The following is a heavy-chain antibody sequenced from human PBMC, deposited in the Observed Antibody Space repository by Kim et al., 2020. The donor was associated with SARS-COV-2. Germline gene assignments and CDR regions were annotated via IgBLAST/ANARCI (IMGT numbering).Heavy chain of an antibody. J-gene: IGHJ4*02. CDR2: INPSGGST. CDR3: ARENDYYDSSGYYCPTFDY. Sequence: ASVKVSCKASGYTFTSYYMHWVRQAPGQGLEWMGIINPSGGSTSYAQKFQGRVTMTRDTSTSTVYMELSSLRSEDTAVYYCARENDYYDSSGYYCPTFDYWGQGTLVTVSS. D-gene: IGHD3-22*01. CDR1: GYTFTSYY. V-gene: IGHV1-46*01.